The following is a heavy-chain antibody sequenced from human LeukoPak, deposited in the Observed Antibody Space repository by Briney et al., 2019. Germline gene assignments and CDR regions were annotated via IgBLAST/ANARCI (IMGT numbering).Heavy chain of an antibody. CDR1: GGSINGYS. V-gene: IGHV4-59*12. J-gene: IGHJ4*02. D-gene: IGHD3-22*01. Sequence: PSGTLSLTCTVSGGSINGYSWTWIRQPPGKGLELIGCVYHSGTTDSNPSLRSRLTMSADTSNNQFSLKLSSVTAADTAVYYCASYYDRTLDYWGQGTLVTVSS. CDR2: VYHSGTT. CDR3: ASYYDRTLDY.